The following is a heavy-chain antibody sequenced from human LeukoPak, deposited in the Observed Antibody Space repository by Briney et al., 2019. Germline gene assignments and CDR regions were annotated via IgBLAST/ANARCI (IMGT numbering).Heavy chain of an antibody. CDR1: GFTISSYW. D-gene: IGHD3-16*02. CDR2: INQDGSQK. CDR3: VPSSIARLGELSSFDY. V-gene: IGHV3-7*02. J-gene: IGHJ4*02. Sequence: GGSLRLSCAASGFTISSYWRGWVRQAPGKGLEWVANINQDGSQKYYMDSVKGRFTISRDNAKNSLFLQMNSLRAEDTAVYYCVPSSIARLGELSSFDYWGQGTLVTVSS.